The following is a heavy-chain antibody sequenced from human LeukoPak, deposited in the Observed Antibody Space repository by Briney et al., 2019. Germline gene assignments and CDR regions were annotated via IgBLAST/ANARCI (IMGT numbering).Heavy chain of an antibody. CDR1: GGSFSGYY. V-gene: IGHV4-34*11. D-gene: IGHD6-6*01. CDR2: IYYSGST. J-gene: IGHJ4*02. CDR3: ARDKASSSSFDY. Sequence: SETLSLTCAVYGGSFSGYYWSWIRQPPGKGLEWIGYIYYSGSTNYNPSLKSRLTISVDTSKNQFSLKLTSVSAADTAVYYCARDKASSSSFDYWGQGTLVTVSS.